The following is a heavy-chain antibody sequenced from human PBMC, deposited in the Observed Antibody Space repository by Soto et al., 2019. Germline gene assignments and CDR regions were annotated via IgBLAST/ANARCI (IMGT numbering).Heavy chain of an antibody. V-gene: IGHV1-69*01. CDR3: ALVVGGDLMEYFQH. D-gene: IGHD2-21*02. CDR2: IIPIFGTA. Sequence: QVQLVQSGAEVKKPGSSVKVSCKASGGTLSSYAICWVRQAPGQGLEWMGGIIPIFGTANYAQKFQGRVTITADESTSTAYMELSSLRSEDTAVYYCALVVGGDLMEYFQHWGQGTLVTVSS. CDR1: GGTLSSYA. J-gene: IGHJ1*01.